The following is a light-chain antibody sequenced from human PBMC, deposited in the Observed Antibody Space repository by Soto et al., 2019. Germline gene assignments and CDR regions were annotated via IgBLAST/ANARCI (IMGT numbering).Light chain of an antibody. CDR3: QQYGS. V-gene: IGKV3-15*01. Sequence: EILMTQSPVTLAVSRGERATLSCRASQSIKSNLAWYQQKPGQAPSLLIYGEFTRATGIPARFSGTGSGTEFTLPISRLEHEDFAVYYCQQYGSFGQGTKVDIK. CDR2: GEF. CDR1: QSIKSN. J-gene: IGKJ1*01.